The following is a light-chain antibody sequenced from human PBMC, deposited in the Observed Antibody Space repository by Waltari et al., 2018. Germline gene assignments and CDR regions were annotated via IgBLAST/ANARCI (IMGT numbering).Light chain of an antibody. J-gene: IGKJ2*01. CDR1: QRISRY. CDR2: AAS. V-gene: IGKV1-39*01. CDR3: QQSYTTPVFT. Sequence: DIQMTQSPSSLYASVGDRVAITCRASQRISRYLNWYQQKPGKAPKLLIYAASSLQSGVPSRFSGSGSGTDFTLTISSLQPEDFATYYCQQSYTTPVFTFGQGTKLEIK.